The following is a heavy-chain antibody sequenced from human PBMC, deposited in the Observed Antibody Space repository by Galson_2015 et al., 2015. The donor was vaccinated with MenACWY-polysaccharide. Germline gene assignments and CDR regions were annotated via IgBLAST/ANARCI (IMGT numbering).Heavy chain of an antibody. V-gene: IGHV1-3*01. CDR3: ARDGSGIQWWFDP. Sequence: SVKVSCKASGYTFTGYVMHWVRQAPGQRLEWMGWINAGNGNTKYSQKFQGRVTITRDTSASTAYMELSSLRSEDTAVYYCARDGSGIQWWFDPWGQGTLVTVSS. D-gene: IGHD1-26*01. CDR2: INAGNGNT. CDR1: GYTFTGYV. J-gene: IGHJ5*02.